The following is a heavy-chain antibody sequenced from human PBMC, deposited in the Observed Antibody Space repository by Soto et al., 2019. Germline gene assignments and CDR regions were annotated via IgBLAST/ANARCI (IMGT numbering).Heavy chain of an antibody. CDR1: GTSISSTYW. CDR3: ATVPPRIVVVLAEFPT. D-gene: IGHD2-21*01. CDR2: IYHNGIT. Sequence: QVELKQSGPGLVRPSGTLSLTCRVSGTSISSTYWWTWVRQSPGKGLEWIGEIYHNGITKYNPSLKSRVSLSVDKSNTQCSLKLTSVTAADTAAYYWATVPPRIVVVLAEFPTWGQGTLVNVSS. J-gene: IGHJ4*02. V-gene: IGHV4-4*02.